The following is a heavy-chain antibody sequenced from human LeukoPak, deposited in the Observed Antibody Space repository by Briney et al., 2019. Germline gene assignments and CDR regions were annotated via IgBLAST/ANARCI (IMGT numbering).Heavy chain of an antibody. CDR2: IGTGGDT. J-gene: IGHJ4*02. Sequence: GGSLRLSCAASGFTFSSYDMHWVRHATGKGLEWVSGIGTGGDTHYPGSVKGRFTISRDNAKNTLYLQMNSLRAEDTAVYYCAANQKDYDILTGYYTLVDYWGQGTLVTVSS. V-gene: IGHV3-13*01. CDR1: GFTFSSYD. D-gene: IGHD3-9*01. CDR3: AANQKDYDILTGYYTLVDY.